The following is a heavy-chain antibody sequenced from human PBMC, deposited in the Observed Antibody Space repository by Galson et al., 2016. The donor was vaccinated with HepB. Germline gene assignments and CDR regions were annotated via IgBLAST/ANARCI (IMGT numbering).Heavy chain of an antibody. D-gene: IGHD2-8*01. V-gene: IGHV3-23*01. CDR1: GFPFTTSA. Sequence: SLRLSCAASGFPFTTSALNWVRQAPGKGLQWVSFISGSGTTTFYTDSVKGRFTISRDNSKNTLYLQMNSLRVEDTAVYYCARDNCINAICYTGWFDSWGQGTLVTVSA. J-gene: IGHJ5*01. CDR3: ARDNCINAICYTGWFDS. CDR2: ISGSGTTT.